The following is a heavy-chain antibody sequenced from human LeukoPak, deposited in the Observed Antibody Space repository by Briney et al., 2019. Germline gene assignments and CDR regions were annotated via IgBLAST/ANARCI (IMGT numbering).Heavy chain of an antibody. CDR2: IYYSGST. Sequence: SETLSLTCTVSGGSISSSSYYWGWIRQPPGKGLEWIGSIYYSGSTYYNPSLKSRVTISVDTSKNQFSLKLSSVTAADTAVYYCARRLRTFNWFDPWGQGTLVTASS. J-gene: IGHJ5*02. D-gene: IGHD2/OR15-2a*01. CDR3: ARRLRTFNWFDP. V-gene: IGHV4-39*01. CDR1: GGSISSSSYY.